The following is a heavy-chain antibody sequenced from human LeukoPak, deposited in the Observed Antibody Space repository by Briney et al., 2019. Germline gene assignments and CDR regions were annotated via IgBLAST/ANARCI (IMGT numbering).Heavy chain of an antibody. D-gene: IGHD3-10*01. CDR3: AKRGVVVRVILVGFHKEAYYFDS. CDR2: IGDSGGRT. J-gene: IGHJ4*02. Sequence: GGSLRLSCAASGITLSNYGMSWVRQAPGKGLEWVAGIGDSGGRTNHADSVKGRFTISRDNPKNTLYLQMNSLRAEDTAVYFCAKRGVVVRVILVGFHKEAYYFDSWGQGALVTVSS. CDR1: GITLSNYG. V-gene: IGHV3-23*01.